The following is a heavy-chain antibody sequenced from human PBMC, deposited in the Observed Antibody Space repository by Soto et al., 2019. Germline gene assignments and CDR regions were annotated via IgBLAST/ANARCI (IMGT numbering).Heavy chain of an antibody. V-gene: IGHV3-23*01. D-gene: IGHD1-26*01. Sequence: PGGSLRLSCAASGFTFSSYEMNWVRQAPGKGLEWVSSISGSDANTYYADSVKGRFTISRDNFKNTLYLQMNSLRAEDTAVYYCARNQWELLNWGQGTLVTVSS. J-gene: IGHJ4*02. CDR1: GFTFSSYE. CDR3: ARNQWELLN. CDR2: ISGSDANT.